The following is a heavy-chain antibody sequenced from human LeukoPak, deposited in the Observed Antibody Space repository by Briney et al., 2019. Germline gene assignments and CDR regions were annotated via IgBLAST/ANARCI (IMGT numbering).Heavy chain of an antibody. CDR1: GFTFSSYG. D-gene: IGHD3-16*01. CDR2: ISYDGSNK. J-gene: IGHJ5*02. CDR3: ASHSYGYNH. Sequence: GRSLRLSCAASGFTFSSYGMHWVRQAPGKGLEWVAVISYDGSNKYYADSVKGRFTISRDNSKNTLYLQMNSMRAEDTAVYYCASHSYGYNHWGQGTLVIVSS. V-gene: IGHV3-30*03.